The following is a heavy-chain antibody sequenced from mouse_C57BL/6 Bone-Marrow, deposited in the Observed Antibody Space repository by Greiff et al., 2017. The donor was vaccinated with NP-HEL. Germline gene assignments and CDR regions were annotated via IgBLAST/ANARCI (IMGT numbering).Heavy chain of an antibody. CDR3: TTRFPNYFDY. Sequence: EVQLQESGAELVRPGASVKLSCTASGFNIKDDYMHWVKQRPEQGLEWIGWIDPENGDTEYASKFQGKATITADTSSNTAYLQLSRLTSEDTAVYYCTTRFPNYFDYWGQGTTLAVSS. V-gene: IGHV14-4*01. CDR2: IDPENGDT. CDR1: GFNIKDDY. J-gene: IGHJ2*01.